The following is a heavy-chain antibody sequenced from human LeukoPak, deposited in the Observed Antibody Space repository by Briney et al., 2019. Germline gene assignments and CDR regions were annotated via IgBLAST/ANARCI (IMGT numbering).Heavy chain of an antibody. CDR1: GGSISSYY. CDR2: IYYSGST. J-gene: IGHJ3*02. D-gene: IGHD4-17*01. Sequence: PSETLSLTCTVSGGSISSYYWSWIRQPPGKGLEGFGYIYYSGSTNYNPSLKSRVTISGDTSKNQFSLKLSSVTAADTAVYYCAIHDDYGDFTGYDAFDIWGQGTMVTVSS. V-gene: IGHV4-59*08. CDR3: AIHDDYGDFTGYDAFDI.